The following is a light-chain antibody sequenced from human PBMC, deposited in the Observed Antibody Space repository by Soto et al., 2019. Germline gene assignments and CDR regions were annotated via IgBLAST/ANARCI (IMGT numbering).Light chain of an antibody. CDR3: QSYDSSLIVSKV. J-gene: IGLJ1*01. CDR1: SARLWAGYD. V-gene: IGLV1-40*01. CDR2: ANS. Sequence: QSVLTQPPAVSGAPGQRVTISCSGSSARLWAGYDVQWYRQFPGTAPKLLIYANSVRPPGVPDRFSRSKSGTSASLAITGLQAEDEADYYCQSYDSSLIVSKVFGTGTKVTVL.